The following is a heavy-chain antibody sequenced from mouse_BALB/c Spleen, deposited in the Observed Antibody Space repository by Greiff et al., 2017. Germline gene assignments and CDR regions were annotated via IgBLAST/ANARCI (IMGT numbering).Heavy chain of an antibody. D-gene: IGHD2-10*01. CDR3: AKIPYYGNSYAMDY. V-gene: IGHV2-5-1*01. CDR2: IWRGGST. CDR1: GFSLTSYG. J-gene: IGHJ4*01. Sequence: QVQLQQSGPSLVQPSQSLSITCTVSGFSLTSYGVHWVRQSPGKGLEWLGVIWRGGSTDYNAAFMSRLSITKDNSKSQVFFKMNSLQADDTAIYYCAKIPYYGNSYAMDYWGQGTSVTVSS.